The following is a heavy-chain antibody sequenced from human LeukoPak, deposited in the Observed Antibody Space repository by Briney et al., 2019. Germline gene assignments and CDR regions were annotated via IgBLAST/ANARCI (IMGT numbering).Heavy chain of an antibody. CDR3: ARGGTMGTTSPLRAFDM. Sequence: PGGSLRLSCARSRFTFSSYAMRWVRQAPGKGLEWVSGISGSDGTTYYAGSLKGRLNIFRDNSKNTVYLQMNSLRAEETAVYYCARGGTMGTTSPLRAFDMWGQGTMVIVSS. CDR1: RFTFSSYA. V-gene: IGHV3-23*01. CDR2: ISGSDGTT. J-gene: IGHJ3*02. D-gene: IGHD1-1*01.